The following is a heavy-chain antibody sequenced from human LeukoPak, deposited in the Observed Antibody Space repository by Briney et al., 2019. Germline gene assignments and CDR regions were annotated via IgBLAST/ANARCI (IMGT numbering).Heavy chain of an antibody. CDR2: VRYDGSNQ. CDR3: AEDPLMYNSDWYPNWFGP. CDR1: GFVFSDYG. J-gene: IGHJ5*02. V-gene: IGHV3-30*02. Sequence: GGSLRLSCAASGFVFSDYGMHWVRQAPGKGLEWVAFVRYDGSNQYYADSVKGRFTISRDNSKNTLFLQMNSLRAEDTALYYCAEDPLMYNSDWYPNWFGPWGQGTLVTVSS. D-gene: IGHD6-13*01.